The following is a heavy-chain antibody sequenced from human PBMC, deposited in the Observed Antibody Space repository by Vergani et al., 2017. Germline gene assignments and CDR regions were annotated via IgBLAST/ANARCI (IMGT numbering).Heavy chain of an antibody. Sequence: QLQLQESGPGLVKPSETLSLTCTVSGGSISSSSYYWGWIRQPPGKGLEWIGSIYYSGSTYDNPSLKSRVTISVDTSKNQFSLKLSSVTAADTAVYYCARHRMRTTGNWFDPWGQGTLVTVSS. D-gene: IGHD4-17*01. CDR2: IYYSGST. V-gene: IGHV4-39*01. J-gene: IGHJ5*02. CDR3: ARHRMRTTGNWFDP. CDR1: GGSISSSSYY.